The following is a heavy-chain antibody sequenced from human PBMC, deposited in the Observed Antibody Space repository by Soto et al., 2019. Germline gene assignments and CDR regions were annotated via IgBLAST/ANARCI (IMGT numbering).Heavy chain of an antibody. D-gene: IGHD3-10*01. CDR2: VIPMVAMS. CDR1: GDTLNFYT. CDR3: ATNYGSGSTHFDN. J-gene: IGHJ4*02. Sequence: QVQLGQSGAEVKKPGSSVRVSCTASGDTLNFYTISWVRQAPGQGLEWMGRVIPMVAMSSYAQKFQGRVTISADKSTSTVYMDLRSLRSEDTAIYYCATNYGSGSTHFDNWGQGTLVTVSS. V-gene: IGHV1-69*02.